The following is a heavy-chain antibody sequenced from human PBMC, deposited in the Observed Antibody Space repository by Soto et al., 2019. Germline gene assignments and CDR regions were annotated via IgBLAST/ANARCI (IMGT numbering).Heavy chain of an antibody. J-gene: IGHJ4*02. V-gene: IGHV1-2*02. CDR2: LRPNTGGT. CDR3: GRRQSGEPVVFY. Sequence: APVKVSCKASAYIITGYYIHWVRHAPGQGREWMGELRPNTGGTKYAQKFRGRVTMTRDTSITTVYIELSNLSPEDTAVYYCGRRQSGEPVVFYWGRG. D-gene: IGHD1-26*01. CDR1: AYIITGYY.